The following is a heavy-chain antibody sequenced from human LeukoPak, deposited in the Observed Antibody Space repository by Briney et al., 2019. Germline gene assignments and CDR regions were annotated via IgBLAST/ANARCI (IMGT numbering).Heavy chain of an antibody. Sequence: ASVKVSCKASGYTFTGYYMHWVRQAPGQGLEWMGWINPNSGGTNYAQKFQGRVAMTTDTSMSTAYMELSRLTSDDTAVYYCARAGGRSWFDPWGQGTLVTVSS. CDR2: INPNSGGT. CDR3: ARAGGRSWFDP. V-gene: IGHV1-2*02. CDR1: GYTFTGYY. J-gene: IGHJ5*02.